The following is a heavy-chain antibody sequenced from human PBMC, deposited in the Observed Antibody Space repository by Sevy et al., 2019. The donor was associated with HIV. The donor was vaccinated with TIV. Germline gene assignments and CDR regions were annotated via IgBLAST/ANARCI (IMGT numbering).Heavy chain of an antibody. CDR2: IRSKVNNYAT. V-gene: IGHV3-73*01. Sequence: GGSLRLSCAASGLTLSDSAIHWVRQASGKGLEWVARIRSKVNNYATAYGASVEGRCTISRDDAKNTAYLQISRLKTEDTAVYYCIRRYGFWSPNEDHSFHLWGQGTMVTVSS. CDR1: GLTLSDSA. J-gene: IGHJ3*01. CDR3: IRRYGFWSPNEDHSFHL. D-gene: IGHD3-3*01.